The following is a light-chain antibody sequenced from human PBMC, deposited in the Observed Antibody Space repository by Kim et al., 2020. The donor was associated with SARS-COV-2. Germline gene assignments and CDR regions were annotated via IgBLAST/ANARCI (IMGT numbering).Light chain of an antibody. CDR1: QSVRNNY. CDR3: QHYSGSPET. V-gene: IGKV3-20*01. Sequence: EIVLTQSPGTLSLSPGDRATLSCRASQSVRNNYLAWYQQKPGQAPRLLIYGASSRATGIPDRFSGSGSATDFTLIISRLEPEDCAVYYWQHYSGSPETFGQGTKVDI. J-gene: IGKJ1*01. CDR2: GAS.